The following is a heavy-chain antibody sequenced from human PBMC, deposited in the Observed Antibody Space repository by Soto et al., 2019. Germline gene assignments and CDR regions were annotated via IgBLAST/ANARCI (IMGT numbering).Heavy chain of an antibody. CDR2: IYYSGST. V-gene: IGHV4-39*01. Sequence: SETLSLTCTVSGGSISSSSYYWGWIRQPPGKGLEWIGSIYYSGSTYYNPSLKSRVTISVDTSKNQFSLKLSFVTAADTAVYYCARRIPTIVGATSPFDYWGQGTLVTVSS. CDR1: GGSISSSSYY. J-gene: IGHJ4*02. CDR3: ARRIPTIVGATSPFDY. D-gene: IGHD1-26*01.